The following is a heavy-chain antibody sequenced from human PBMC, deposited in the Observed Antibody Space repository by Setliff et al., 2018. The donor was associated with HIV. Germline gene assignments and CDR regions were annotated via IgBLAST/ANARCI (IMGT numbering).Heavy chain of an antibody. J-gene: IGHJ6*03. Sequence: GASVKVSCKASGFSFDDYYIHWVRQAPGQGLEWMGCVIPNSGKTYYAQEFQGRVTMTSDTSINTAYLGVSWLTSDDAGIYYCARDLAYCSGGSCYRPFIYYFYYMDVWGKGATVTVSS. CDR3: ARDLAYCSGGSCYRPFIYYFYYMDV. V-gene: IGHV1-2*02. D-gene: IGHD2-15*01. CDR2: VIPNSGKT. CDR1: GFSFDDYY.